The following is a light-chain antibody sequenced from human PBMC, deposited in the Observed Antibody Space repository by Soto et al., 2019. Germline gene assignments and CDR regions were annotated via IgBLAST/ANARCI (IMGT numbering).Light chain of an antibody. V-gene: IGLV7-46*01. Sequence: QAVVTQEPSLTVSPGGTVTLTCGSSTGAVATGHYPYWFQQMPGQAPRTLIYDTNNRHSWTPARFSGSLLGGKPALTLSGAQPEDEADYYFSLSYSGIRVFGGGTKLTVL. J-gene: IGLJ3*02. CDR2: DTN. CDR3: SLSYSGIRV. CDR1: TGAVATGHY.